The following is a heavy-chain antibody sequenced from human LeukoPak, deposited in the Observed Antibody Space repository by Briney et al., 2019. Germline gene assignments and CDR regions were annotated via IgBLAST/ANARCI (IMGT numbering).Heavy chain of an antibody. CDR3: ARVGRTYYDTLGDY. J-gene: IGHJ4*02. CDR2: IKQDGSEK. Sequence: GGSLRLSCAASGFTFSSYWMSWVRQAPGKGLEWVANIKQDGSEKYYVDSVKGRFTISRGNAKNSLYLQMNSLRAEDTAVYFCARVGRTYYDTLGDYWGQGTLVTVSS. CDR1: GFTFSSYW. V-gene: IGHV3-7*01. D-gene: IGHD3-9*01.